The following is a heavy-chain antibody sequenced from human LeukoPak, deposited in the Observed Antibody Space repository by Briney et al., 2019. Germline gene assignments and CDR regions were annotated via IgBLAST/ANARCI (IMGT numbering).Heavy chain of an antibody. Sequence: GGSLRLSCAAFGFTFSSYAMSWVRQAPGKGLEWVSAISGSGGSTYYADSVKGRFTISRDNSKNTLYLQMNSLRAEDTAVYYCAKSGDYGDYTFDYWGQGTLVTVSS. V-gene: IGHV3-23*01. J-gene: IGHJ4*02. CDR2: ISGSGGST. CDR1: GFTFSSYA. D-gene: IGHD4-17*01. CDR3: AKSGDYGDYTFDY.